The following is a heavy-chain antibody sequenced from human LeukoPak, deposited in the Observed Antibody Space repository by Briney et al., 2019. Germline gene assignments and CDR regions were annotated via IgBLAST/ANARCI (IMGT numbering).Heavy chain of an antibody. CDR1: GYTFTGYY. CDR3: ARDERYYGSGSYYHYYYYVDV. J-gene: IGHJ6*03. Sequence: ASVKVSCKASGYTFTGYYMHWVRQAPGQGLEWMGRINPNSGGTNYAQKFQGRVTMTRDTSISTAYMGLSRLRSDDTAVYYCARDERYYGSGSYYHYYYYVDVWGKGTTVTVSS. D-gene: IGHD3-10*01. V-gene: IGHV1-2*06. CDR2: INPNSGGT.